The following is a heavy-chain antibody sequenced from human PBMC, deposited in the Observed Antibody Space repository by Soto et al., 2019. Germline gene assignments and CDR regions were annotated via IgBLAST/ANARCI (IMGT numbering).Heavy chain of an antibody. CDR1: GFTFSSYW. CDR3: ARPAAYCSGGSCYSTSDAFDI. Sequence: GGSLRLSCAASGFTFSSYWMHWVRQAPGKGLVWVSRINSDGSSTSYADSVKGRFTISRDNAKNTLYLQMNSLRAEDTAVYYCARPAAYCSGGSCYSTSDAFDIWGQGTMVTVSS. V-gene: IGHV3-74*01. D-gene: IGHD2-15*01. J-gene: IGHJ3*02. CDR2: INSDGSST.